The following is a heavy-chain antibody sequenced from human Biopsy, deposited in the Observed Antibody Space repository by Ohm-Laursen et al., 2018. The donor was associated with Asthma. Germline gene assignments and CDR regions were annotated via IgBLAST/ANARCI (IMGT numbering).Heavy chain of an antibody. D-gene: IGHD6-19*01. Sequence: SQTLSLTCTVSGGSISSYYWSWIRQPPGKGLEWIGYIYYSGSTNYNPSLKSRVTISVDTSKNQFSLKLSSVTAAGTALYFCARGGWQVGGFDSWGQGTLVTVSS. CDR2: IYYSGST. CDR3: ARGGWQVGGFDS. CDR1: GGSISSYY. V-gene: IGHV4-59*01. J-gene: IGHJ4*02.